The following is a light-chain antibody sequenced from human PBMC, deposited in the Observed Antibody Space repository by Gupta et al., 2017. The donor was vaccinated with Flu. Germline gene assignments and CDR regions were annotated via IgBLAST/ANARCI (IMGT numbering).Light chain of an antibody. CDR1: SSNIGNYV. CDR3: GTWDTSLSAGV. CDR2: ENN. V-gene: IGLV1-51*02. Sequence: QSVLTQPPSVSAAPGQKVTISCSGSSSNIGNYVVSWYQYVPGTAPKLLIYENNKRPSGIPDRFSGSKSGTSATLAITGLQTGDEADYYCGTWDTSLSAGVFGGGTKLTVL. J-gene: IGLJ2*01.